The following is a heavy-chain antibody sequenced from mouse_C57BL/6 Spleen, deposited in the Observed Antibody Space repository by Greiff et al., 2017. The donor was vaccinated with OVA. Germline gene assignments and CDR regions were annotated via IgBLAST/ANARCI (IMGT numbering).Heavy chain of an antibody. V-gene: IGHV1-52*01. CDR3: ARWCIYDGYPRYFDV. D-gene: IGHD2-3*01. CDR1: GYTFTSYW. J-gene: IGHJ1*03. CDR2: IDPSDSET. Sequence: VQLQQPGAELVRPGSSVKLSCKASGYTFTSYWMHWVKKRPIQGLEWIGNIDPSDSETQYNQKFKDKATLTVDKSSSTAYMQLSILPSEDSSVYYCARWCIYDGYPRYFDVWGTGTTVTVSS.